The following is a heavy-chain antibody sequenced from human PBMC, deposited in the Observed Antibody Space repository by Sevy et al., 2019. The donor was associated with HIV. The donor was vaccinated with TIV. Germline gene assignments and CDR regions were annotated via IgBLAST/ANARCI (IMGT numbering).Heavy chain of an antibody. V-gene: IGHV3-23*01. CDR1: GFTFSTYA. CDR2: ISNNGATT. D-gene: IGHD4-4*01. J-gene: IGHJ4*02. Sequence: GESLQISCAASGFTFSTYAMNWVRQAPGKGLEWVSSISNNGATTYYTDSVKDRFTISRDNSKNMVYLQMNSLRTEDTAVYYCATLEDYTFPLDFWGQGTLVTVSS. CDR3: ATLEDYTFPLDF.